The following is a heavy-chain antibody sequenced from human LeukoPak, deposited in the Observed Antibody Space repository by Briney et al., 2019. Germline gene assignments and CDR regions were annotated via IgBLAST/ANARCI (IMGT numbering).Heavy chain of an antibody. D-gene: IGHD6-13*01. V-gene: IGHV3-23*01. Sequence: GGSLRLSCAASGFTFSSYAVSWVRQAPGKGLEWVSRIVGSGDITYYEDSVKGRFTISRDNSKNTVHLQMNSLRAEDTAVYYCARDALSWHAAERHAVGSPWGQGTLVTVSS. CDR2: IVGSGDIT. J-gene: IGHJ5*02. CDR3: ARDALSWHAAERHAVGSP. CDR1: GFTFSSYA.